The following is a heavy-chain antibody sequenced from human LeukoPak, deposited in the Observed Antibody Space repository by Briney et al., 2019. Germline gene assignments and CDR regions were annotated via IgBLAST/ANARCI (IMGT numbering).Heavy chain of an antibody. D-gene: IGHD5-12*01. CDR3: ARDAVATIEGGELNWFDP. V-gene: IGHV3-21*01. CDR2: ISSSSSYI. CDR1: GFTFSSYS. J-gene: IGHJ5*02. Sequence: GGSLRLSCAASGFTFSSYSMNWVRQAPGKGLEGVSSISSSSSYIYYADSVKGRFTVSRDNAENSLYLQMNSLRAEDTAVYYCARDAVATIEGGELNWFDPWGQGTLVTVSS.